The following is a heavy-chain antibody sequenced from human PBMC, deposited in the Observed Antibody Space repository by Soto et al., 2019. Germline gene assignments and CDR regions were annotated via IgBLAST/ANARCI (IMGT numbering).Heavy chain of an antibody. CDR2: IIPIFGTA. Sequence: ASVKVSCKASGGTFSSYAISWVRQAPGQGLEWMGGIIPIFGTANYAQKFQGRVTITADESTSTAYMELSSLRSEDTAVYYCARDPAPLSSIAARPYTWFDPWGQGTLVTVSS. V-gene: IGHV1-69*13. CDR3: ARDPAPLSSIAARPYTWFDP. J-gene: IGHJ5*02. CDR1: GGTFSSYA. D-gene: IGHD6-6*01.